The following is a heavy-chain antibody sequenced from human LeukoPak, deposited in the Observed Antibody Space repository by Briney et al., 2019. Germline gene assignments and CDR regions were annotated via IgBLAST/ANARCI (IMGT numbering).Heavy chain of an antibody. CDR2: ISGSGGST. CDR1: GFTFSSYA. J-gene: IGHJ4*02. V-gene: IGHV3-23*01. D-gene: IGHD2-2*01. CDR3: AKPYGDCSSTSCYYFDY. Sequence: GGSLRLSCAASGFTFSSYAMSWVRQAPGKGLEWVSAISGSGGSTYYADSVKGRFTISRDNSKNTLYLQMNSLRAEDTAVYYCAKPYGDCSSTSCYYFDYWGQGTLDTVSS.